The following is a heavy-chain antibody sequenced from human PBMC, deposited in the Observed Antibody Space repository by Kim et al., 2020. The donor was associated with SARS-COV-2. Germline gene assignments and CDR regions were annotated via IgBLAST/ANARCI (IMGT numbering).Heavy chain of an antibody. V-gene: IGHV3-30*18. CDR3: AKDRLLFEDYFDY. Sequence: GGSLRLSCAASGFTFSSYGMHWVRQALGKGMEWVAVISYDGSHKYYADSVKGRFAIARDNSKNTLYLQRNSLRAEDTAVYYCAKDRLLFEDYFDYWGQGALATVSS. J-gene: IGHJ4*02. D-gene: IGHD2-21*02. CDR1: GFTFSSYG. CDR2: ISYDGSHK.